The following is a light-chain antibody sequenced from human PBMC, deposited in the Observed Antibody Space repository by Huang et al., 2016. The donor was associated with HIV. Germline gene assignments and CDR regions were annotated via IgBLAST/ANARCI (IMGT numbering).Light chain of an antibody. J-gene: IGKJ1*01. V-gene: IGKV3-15*01. CDR1: ASVTGT. CDR2: GAS. Sequence: EIVMTQSPATLSVSPGERATLSCRASASVTGTLAWYQQKPGQAPRLLISGASTRATGIPGRFSGSGSETEFTLTISSLQSEDFAVYYCQQYAKWPPAFGQGTKVEIK. CDR3: QQYAKWPPA.